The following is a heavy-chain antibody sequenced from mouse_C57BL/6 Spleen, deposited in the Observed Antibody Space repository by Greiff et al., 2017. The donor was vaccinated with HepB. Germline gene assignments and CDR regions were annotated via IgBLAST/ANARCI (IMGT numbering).Heavy chain of an antibody. CDR3: VFITTVEGYWYFDV. J-gene: IGHJ1*03. Sequence: VQLQQSGAELVRPGASVKLSCKASGYTFTDYYINWVKQRPGQGLEWIARIYPGSGNTYYNEKFKGKATLTAEKSSSTAYMQLSSLTSEDSAVYFCVFITTVEGYWYFDVWGTGTTVTVSS. CDR2: IYPGSGNT. CDR1: GYTFTDYY. V-gene: IGHV1-76*01. D-gene: IGHD1-1*01.